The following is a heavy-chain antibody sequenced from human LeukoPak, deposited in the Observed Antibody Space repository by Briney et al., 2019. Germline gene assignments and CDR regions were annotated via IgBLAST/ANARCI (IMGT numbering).Heavy chain of an antibody. CDR3: ARGGCSSTSCYAGEYYYYYGMDV. CDR2: ISYDGSNK. J-gene: IGHJ6*02. Sequence: GGSLRLSCAASGFTFSSYAMHWVRQAPGKGLEWVAVISYDGSNKYYADSVKGRFTISRDNSKNTLYLQMNSLRAEDTAVYYCARGGCSSTSCYAGEYYYYYGMDVWGQGTTVTVSS. V-gene: IGHV3-30*04. CDR1: GFTFSSYA. D-gene: IGHD2-2*01.